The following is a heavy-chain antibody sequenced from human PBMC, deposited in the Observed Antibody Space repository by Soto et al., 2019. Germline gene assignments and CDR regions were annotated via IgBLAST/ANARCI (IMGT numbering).Heavy chain of an antibody. CDR3: ARDVSPGSSSLYLDAFEI. Sequence: EVQLEESGGDLVQPGGSLRLSCAASGFTLSAYWMTWVRQAPGKGLEWVANINRDGSKKSYLDSVRGRFTISRDNVGNSLYLQVDSLRADDTALYDCARDVSPGSSSLYLDAFEIWGQGTMVTVSS. CDR2: INRDGSKK. J-gene: IGHJ3*02. CDR1: GFTLSAYW. V-gene: IGHV3-7*05. D-gene: IGHD6-13*01.